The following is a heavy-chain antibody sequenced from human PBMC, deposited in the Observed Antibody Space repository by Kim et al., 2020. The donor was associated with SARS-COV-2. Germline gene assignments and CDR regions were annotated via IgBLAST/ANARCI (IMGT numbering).Heavy chain of an antibody. CDR3: TRESVVMYYDFWSGSSIYYYMDV. J-gene: IGHJ6*03. Sequence: GGSLRLSCTASGFTFGDYAMSWVRQAPGKGLEWVGFIRSKAYGGTTEYAASVKGRFTISRDDSKSIAYLQMNSLKTEDTAVYYCTRESVVMYYDFWSGSSIYYYMDVWGKGTTVTVSS. CDR1: GFTFGDYA. D-gene: IGHD3-3*01. V-gene: IGHV3-49*04. CDR2: IRSKAYGGTT.